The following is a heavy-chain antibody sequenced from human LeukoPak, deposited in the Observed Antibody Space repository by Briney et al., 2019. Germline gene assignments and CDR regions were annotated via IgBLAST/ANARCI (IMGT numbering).Heavy chain of an antibody. CDR3: ARTGVDTAMVTIAFDI. D-gene: IGHD5-18*01. Sequence: PSETLSLTCTVSGGSISSYYWSWIRQPPGKGLEWIGYIYYSGSTYYNPSLKSRVTISVDTSKNQFSLKLSSVTAADTAVYYCARTGVDTAMVTIAFDIWGQGTMVTVSS. CDR1: GGSISSYY. J-gene: IGHJ3*02. V-gene: IGHV4-59*12. CDR2: IYYSGST.